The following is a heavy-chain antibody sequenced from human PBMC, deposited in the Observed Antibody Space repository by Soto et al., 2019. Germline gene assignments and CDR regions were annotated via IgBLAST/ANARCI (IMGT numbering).Heavy chain of an antibody. J-gene: IGHJ4*02. Sequence: QEQLVQSGAEVKKPGSSVKVSCKASGGIFSSYAISWVRQAPGQGLEWMGGIIPIFGTANYAQKCQGRVTITEEESTNTAYMDLSSLKSEDTAIYYCARGGSGYVWFNEFWGQGTLVTVSS. CDR3: ARGGSGYVWFNEF. D-gene: IGHD3-22*01. CDR2: IIPIFGTA. CDR1: GGIFSSYA. V-gene: IGHV1-69*01.